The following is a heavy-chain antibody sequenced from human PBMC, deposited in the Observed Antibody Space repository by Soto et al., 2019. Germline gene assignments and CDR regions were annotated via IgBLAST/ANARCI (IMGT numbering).Heavy chain of an antibody. V-gene: IGHV1-2*04. Sequence: QVQLVQSGAEVKKPGASVRVSCKTSGYTFTGYYMHWVRQAPGQGLEWMGWINPNSGSTSYAQNFQDWVTMTRDTSSSTVYMELGRLRPDDTAVYYCARGSIVERSLYYYHMDVWGKGTTVTVSS. CDR1: GYTFTGYY. J-gene: IGHJ6*03. CDR2: INPNSGST. D-gene: IGHD2-15*01. CDR3: ARGSIVERSLYYYHMDV.